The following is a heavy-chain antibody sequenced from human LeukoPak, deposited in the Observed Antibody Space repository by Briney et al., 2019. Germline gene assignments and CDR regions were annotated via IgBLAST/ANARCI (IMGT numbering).Heavy chain of an antibody. CDR3: ARLMTSGYYFDY. Sequence: SETLSLTCTVSGYSISSSSYYWGWIRQPPGKGLEWIGSIYYSGSTYYNPSLKSRVTISVDTSKNQFSLKLSSVTAADTAVYYCARLMTSGYYFDYWGQGTLVTVSS. CDR1: GYSISSSSYY. J-gene: IGHJ4*02. CDR2: IYYSGST. V-gene: IGHV4-39*01.